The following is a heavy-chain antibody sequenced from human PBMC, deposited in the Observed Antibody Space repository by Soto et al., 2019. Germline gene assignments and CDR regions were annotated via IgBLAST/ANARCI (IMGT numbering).Heavy chain of an antibody. D-gene: IGHD3-3*01. CDR1: GFTLSSYA. CDR3: ARGRTIVGGGVDAFDI. J-gene: IGHJ3*02. CDR2: ISGSGDFT. V-gene: IGHV3-23*01. Sequence: EVQMLESGGGLVQPGGSLRLSCAASGFTLSSYALRWVRQAPGKGLEGVSGISGSGDFTFDADSVRGRFTISRDNSMNTLYLQMNSLRVEETAVYYCARGRTIVGGGVDAFDIWGQGTMATVSS.